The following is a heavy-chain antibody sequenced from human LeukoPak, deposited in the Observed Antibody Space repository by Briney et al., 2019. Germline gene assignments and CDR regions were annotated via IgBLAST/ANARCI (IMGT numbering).Heavy chain of an antibody. D-gene: IGHD6-13*01. J-gene: IGHJ4*02. CDR2: INHSGST. CDR1: GGSFSGYY. CDR3: ARWIAAAGNDY. Sequence: SETLSLTCAVYGGSFSGYYWSWIRQPPGKGLEWIGEINHSGSTNYNPSLKSRVTISVDTSKNQFSLKLSSVTAADTAVYYCARWIAAAGNDYWGQGTLVTVSS. V-gene: IGHV4-34*01.